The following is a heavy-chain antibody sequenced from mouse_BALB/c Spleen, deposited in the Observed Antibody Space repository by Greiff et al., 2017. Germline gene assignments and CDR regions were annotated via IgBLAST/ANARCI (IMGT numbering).Heavy chain of an antibody. V-gene: IGHV3-6*02. Sequence: VQLKESGPGLVKPSQSLSLTCSVTGYSITSGYYWNWIRQFPGNKLEWMGYISYDGSNNYNPSLKNRISITRDTSKNQFFLKLNSVTTEDTATYYCANNYAMDYWGQGTSVTVSS. CDR1: GYSITSGYY. CDR3: ANNYAMDY. J-gene: IGHJ4*01. CDR2: ISYDGSN.